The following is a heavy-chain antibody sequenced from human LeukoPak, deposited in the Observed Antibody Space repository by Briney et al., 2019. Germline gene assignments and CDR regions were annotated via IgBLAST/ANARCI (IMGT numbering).Heavy chain of an antibody. J-gene: IGHJ4*02. CDR3: ATDRSYYYFDY. Sequence: GASVKVSCKVSGYTLTVLSMHWVRQRHGQGLEWKGGFDPEDGETIYAQKFQGRVNMTEDTSTDTAYMELSSLRSEDTAVYYCATDRSYYYFDYWGQGTLVTVSS. D-gene: IGHD3-10*01. CDR1: GYTLTVLS. V-gene: IGHV1-24*01. CDR2: FDPEDGET.